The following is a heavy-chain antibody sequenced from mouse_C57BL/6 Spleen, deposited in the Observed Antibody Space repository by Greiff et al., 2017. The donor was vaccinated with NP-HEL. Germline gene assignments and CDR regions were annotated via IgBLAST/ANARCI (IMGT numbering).Heavy chain of an antibody. J-gene: IGHJ1*03. CDR1: GYTFTSYW. CDR3: ARYDWYFDV. Sequence: QVQLKQPGAELVRPGTSVKLSCKASGYTFTSYWMHWVKQRPGQGLEWIGVIDPSDSYTNYNQKFKGKATLTVDTSSSTAYMQLSSLTSEDSAVYYCARYDWYFDVWGTGTTVTVSS. CDR2: IDPSDSYT. V-gene: IGHV1-59*01.